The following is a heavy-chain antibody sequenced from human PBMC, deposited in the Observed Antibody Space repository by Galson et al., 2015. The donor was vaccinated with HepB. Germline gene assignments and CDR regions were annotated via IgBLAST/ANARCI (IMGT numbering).Heavy chain of an antibody. Sequence: SLRLSCAASGFTFSSYAMNWVRQAPGKGLEWVAVIWYDGSIXYYKDSVRXXFTVSRDNSKNTLYLERNSLRGEDTALYYCAKDPYLYSALAGTMAGFDYWGQGTLVTVSS. CDR3: AKDPYLYSALAGTMAGFDY. CDR2: IWYDGSIX. D-gene: IGHD6-19*01. CDR1: GFTFSSYA. J-gene: IGHJ4*02. V-gene: IGHV3-33*06.